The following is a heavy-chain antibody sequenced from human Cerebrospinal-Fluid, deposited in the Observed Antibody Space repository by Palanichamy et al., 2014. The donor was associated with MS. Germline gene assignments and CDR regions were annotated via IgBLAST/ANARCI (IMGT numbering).Heavy chain of an antibody. Sequence: QVQLVQSGGEVKKPGASVKVSCKTSGYSFSGYGISWVRQAPGQGLEWMGWISTFNGKKNSAQTLRGRLTMTTDTSTSTAYMELRNLRSDDTAVYYCARTYFYGSENRQEYDWFDPWGQGTLVTVSS. V-gene: IGHV1-18*01. J-gene: IGHJ5*02. CDR1: GYSFSGYG. CDR3: ARTYFYGSENRQEYDWFDP. D-gene: IGHD4-17*01. CDR2: ISTFNGKK.